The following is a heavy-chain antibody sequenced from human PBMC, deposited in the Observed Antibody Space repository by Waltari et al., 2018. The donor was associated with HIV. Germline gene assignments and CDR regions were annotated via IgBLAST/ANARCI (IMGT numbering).Heavy chain of an antibody. CDR2: MNPNSGGT. D-gene: IGHD3-9*01. CDR3: SRGGTILTGYYPSGVS. J-gene: IGHJ5*02. V-gene: IGHV1-2*02. Sequence: QVQLVQSGAEVKKPGASVKVPCKAPGYTFTPHYIYWVRQAPGQGLEWMGWMNPNSGGTNYPQKFKGRVTMTRDTSIKTAYLQLSGLTSDDTALYWCSRGGTILTGYYPSGVSWGQGTPVTVSS. CDR1: GYTFTPHY.